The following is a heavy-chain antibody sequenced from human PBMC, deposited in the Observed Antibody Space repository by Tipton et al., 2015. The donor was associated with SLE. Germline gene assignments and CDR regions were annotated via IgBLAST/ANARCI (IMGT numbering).Heavy chain of an antibody. V-gene: IGHV4-59*01. CDR3: ARETPYYDFWSGYQDRRDSSYYFDY. CDR1: GGSISSYY. J-gene: IGHJ4*02. D-gene: IGHD3-3*01. CDR2: IYYSGST. Sequence: TLSLTCTVSGGSISSYYWSWIRQPPGKGLEWIGHIYYSGSTNYKSSLKSRVTISIDTSKNQFSPKLSSVTAADTAVYYCARETPYYDFWSGYQDRRDSSYYFDYWGQGALVAVSS.